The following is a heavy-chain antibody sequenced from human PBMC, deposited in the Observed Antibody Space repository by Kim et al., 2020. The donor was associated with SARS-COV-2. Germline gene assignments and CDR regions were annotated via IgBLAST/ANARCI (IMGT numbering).Heavy chain of an antibody. V-gene: IGHV2-5*02. CDR2: IYWDDDK. D-gene: IGHD6-19*01. Sequence: SGPTLVNPTQTLSLTCTISGFSLSTYGVGVGWIRQPPGKALEWLALIYWDDDKRYSPSLKSRITITKDTSKNQVVLTMTNMDPVDTATYYCAHSGEAVAGNSFDYWGQGTLVTVSS. CDR1: GFSLSTYGVG. J-gene: IGHJ4*02. CDR3: AHSGEAVAGNSFDY.